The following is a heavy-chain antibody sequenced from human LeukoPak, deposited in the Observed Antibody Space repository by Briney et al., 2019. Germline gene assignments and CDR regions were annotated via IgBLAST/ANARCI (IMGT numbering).Heavy chain of an antibody. CDR1: GFTFSSYW. J-gene: IGHJ6*02. V-gene: IGHV3-48*04. CDR2: ISSSGSTI. Sequence: PSGGSLRLSCAASGFTFSSYWMSWVRQAPGKGLEWVSYISSSGSTIYYADSVKGRFTISRDNAKNSLYLQMNSLRAEDTAVYYCARAGVLRYFDWSDYYGMDVWGQGTTVTVSS. D-gene: IGHD3-9*01. CDR3: ARAGVLRYFDWSDYYGMDV.